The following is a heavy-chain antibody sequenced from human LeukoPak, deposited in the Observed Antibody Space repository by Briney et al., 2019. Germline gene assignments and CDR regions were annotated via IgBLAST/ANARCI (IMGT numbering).Heavy chain of an antibody. CDR1: GFTFSSYA. D-gene: IGHD3-22*01. CDR3: AKVGSSGHSCAY. J-gene: IGHJ4*02. Sequence: PGGSLRLSCAASGFTFSSYAMSWVRQAPGKGLEWVSAISGSGGSTYYADSVKGRFTNSRDNSKNTLYLQMNSLRAEDTAVYYCAKVGSSGHSCAYWGQGTLVTVSS. V-gene: IGHV3-23*01. CDR2: ISGSGGST.